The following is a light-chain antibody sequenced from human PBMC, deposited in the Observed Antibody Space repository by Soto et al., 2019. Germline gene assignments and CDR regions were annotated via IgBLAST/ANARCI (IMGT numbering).Light chain of an antibody. J-gene: IGKJ4*01. CDR1: QTIVSY. V-gene: IGKV1-39*01. CDR2: AAS. Sequence: DIPITQSPSSLSAAVGDTVTITCRTSQTIVSYLNWFQQKSGEAPRLLIYAASNLRSGVSSRFSGSTSATEFTLTITDLRPEDVATYFCQQTFLPPLTFGGGTRVDI. CDR3: QQTFLPPLT.